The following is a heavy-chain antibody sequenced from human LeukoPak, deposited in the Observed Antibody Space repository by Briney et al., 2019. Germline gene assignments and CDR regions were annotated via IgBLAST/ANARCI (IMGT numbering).Heavy chain of an antibody. CDR1: GFTFGSYG. J-gene: IGHJ4*02. Sequence: GGSLRLSCAASGFTFGSYGMHWVRQAPGKGLEWVAVIWYDGSNKYYADSVKGRFTISRDNSKNTLYLQMNSLRAEDTAVYYCARAASSRNYYDSSGYYHRCFDYWGQGTLVTVSS. CDR3: ARAASSRNYYDSSGYYHRCFDY. V-gene: IGHV3-33*01. CDR2: IWYDGSNK. D-gene: IGHD3-22*01.